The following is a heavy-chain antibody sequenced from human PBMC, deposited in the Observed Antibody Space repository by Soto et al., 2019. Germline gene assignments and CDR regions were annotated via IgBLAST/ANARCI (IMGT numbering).Heavy chain of an antibody. CDR3: ARLSDYCSGGSCYSAGAFDI. CDR2: IYYSGST. Sequence: SETLSLTCTVSGGSISSSSYYWGWIRQPPGKGLEWIGSIYYSGSTYYNPSLKSRVTKSVDTSKNQFSLKLSSVTAADTAVYYCARLSDYCSGGSCYSAGAFDIWGQGTMVTVSS. CDR1: GGSISSSSYY. J-gene: IGHJ3*02. D-gene: IGHD2-15*01. V-gene: IGHV4-39*01.